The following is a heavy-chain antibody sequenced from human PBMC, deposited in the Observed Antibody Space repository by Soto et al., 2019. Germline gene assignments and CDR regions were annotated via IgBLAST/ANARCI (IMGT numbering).Heavy chain of an antibody. Sequence: SETLSLTCTVSGGSISSYYWSWIRQPPGKGLEWIGYIYYSGSTNYNPSLKSRVTISVDTSKNQFSLKLSSVTAADTAVYYCGRRYGGNNTYYYYMDVGGKGPTVTFPS. CDR3: GRRYGGNNTYYYYMDV. CDR2: IYYSGST. V-gene: IGHV4-59*08. CDR1: GGSISSYY. J-gene: IGHJ6*03. D-gene: IGHD5-12*01.